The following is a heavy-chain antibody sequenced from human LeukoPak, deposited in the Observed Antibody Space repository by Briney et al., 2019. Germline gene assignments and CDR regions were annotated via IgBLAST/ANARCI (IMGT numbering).Heavy chain of an antibody. Sequence: SETLSLTCAVSGGSFSGYYWSWIRQPPGKGLEWIGEINHSGSTNYNPPLTSRVTISIVTSKNQFSLKLSAVTAAHTAVYYCARVEEYSGSTYYFDYWGQGTLVTVSS. J-gene: IGHJ4*02. V-gene: IGHV4-34*01. CDR1: GGSFSGYY. CDR2: INHSGST. CDR3: ARVEEYSGSTYYFDY. D-gene: IGHD1-26*01.